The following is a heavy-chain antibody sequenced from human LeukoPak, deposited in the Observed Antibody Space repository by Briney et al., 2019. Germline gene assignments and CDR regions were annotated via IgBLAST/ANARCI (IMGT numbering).Heavy chain of an antibody. CDR3: ARGWGDTYSSSWYYFDY. CDR1: GFTFSSYG. Sequence: GGSLRLSCAASGFTFSSYGMHWVRHAPGRGLEWVSGITWNSDNIEYADSVKGRFTISRDNAKNSLYLQMNSLRVEDTAVYYCARGWGDTYSSSWYYFDYWGQGTLVTVSS. J-gene: IGHJ4*02. V-gene: IGHV3-9*01. D-gene: IGHD6-13*01. CDR2: ITWNSDNI.